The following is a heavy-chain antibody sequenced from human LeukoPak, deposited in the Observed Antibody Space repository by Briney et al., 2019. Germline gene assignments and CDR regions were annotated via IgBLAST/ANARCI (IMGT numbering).Heavy chain of an antibody. J-gene: IGHJ6*03. Sequence: GGSLRLSCKVSQFSISRFALSRIRQPPGTGLEWVSNLSGSCTATYYSDPVRGGFTTSRNNSNDTLFQQIETPRADATPAYYCAKHLGSHSFLFYYMDVWGTGTSVIVSS. D-gene: IGHD2-21*01. CDR2: LSGSCTAT. CDR1: QFSISRFA. V-gene: IGHV3-23*01. CDR3: AKHLGSHSFLFYYMDV.